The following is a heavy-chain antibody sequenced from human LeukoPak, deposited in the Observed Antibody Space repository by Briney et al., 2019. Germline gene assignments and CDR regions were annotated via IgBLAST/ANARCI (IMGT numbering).Heavy chain of an antibody. Sequence: SETLSLTCAVYGGSFSGDYWSWIRQPPGKGLEWIGEINHSGSTNYNPSLKSRVTISVDTSKNQFSLKLSSVTAADTAVYYCASLRRNIVVVPAAINGYYYYMDVWGKGTTVTVSS. J-gene: IGHJ6*03. CDR3: ASLRRNIVVVPAAINGYYYYMDV. CDR2: INHSGST. V-gene: IGHV4-34*01. CDR1: GGSFSGDY. D-gene: IGHD2-2*01.